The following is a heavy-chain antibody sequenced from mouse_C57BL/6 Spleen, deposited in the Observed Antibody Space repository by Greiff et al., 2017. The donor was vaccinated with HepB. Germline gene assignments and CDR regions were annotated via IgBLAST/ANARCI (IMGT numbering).Heavy chain of an antibody. CDR2: IRLKSDNYAT. CDR3: TINWADY. D-gene: IGHD4-1*01. Sequence: EVMLVESGGGLVQPGGSMKLSCVASGFTFSNYWMNWVRQSPEKGLEWVAQIRLKSDNYATHYAESVKWRFTISREDSKSSVYLQMNNLRAEDTGIYYCTINWADYWGQGTTLTVSS. CDR1: GFTFSNYW. V-gene: IGHV6-3*01. J-gene: IGHJ2*01.